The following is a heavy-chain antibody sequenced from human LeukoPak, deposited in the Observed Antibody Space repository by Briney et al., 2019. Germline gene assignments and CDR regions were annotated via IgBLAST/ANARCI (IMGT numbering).Heavy chain of an antibody. D-gene: IGHD1-1*01. CDR1: GGSISSYY. J-gene: IGHJ4*02. Sequence: SETLSLTCTVSGGSISSYYWSWIRQSPGKGLQWIGYIFYSGGTNYNPSLKSRVTISVDTSKNQFSLNLTSVTAADTALYYCARGPTRYYFDYWGQGTLVTVSS. V-gene: IGHV4-59*01. CDR2: IFYSGGT. CDR3: ARGPTRYYFDY.